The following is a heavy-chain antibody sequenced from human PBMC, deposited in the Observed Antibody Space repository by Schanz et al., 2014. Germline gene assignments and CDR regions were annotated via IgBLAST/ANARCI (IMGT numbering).Heavy chain of an antibody. V-gene: IGHV3-7*01. J-gene: IGHJ4*02. CDR2: IIHDGSEK. Sequence: EELLVESGGGLVQPGGSLRLSCAASGFSFNNYWMTWFRQAPGKGLEWVANIIHDGSEKFYVDSVKGRFTISRDNAKNSLYLQMDALRAEDTAVYYCARDLRNSRPSYYDHWGQGTLVTVSA. D-gene: IGHD6-13*01. CDR1: GFSFNNYW. CDR3: ARDLRNSRPSYYDH.